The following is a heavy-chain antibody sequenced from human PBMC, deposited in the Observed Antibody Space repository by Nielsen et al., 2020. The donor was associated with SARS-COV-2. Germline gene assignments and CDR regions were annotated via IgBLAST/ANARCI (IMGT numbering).Heavy chain of an antibody. Sequence: GGSLRLSCAASGFTFSDYYMSWIRQAPGKGLEWVSYISSSSSYTNYADSVKGRFTISRDNAKNSLYLQMNSLRAEDTAVYYCARDRSGSPGWFDPWGQGTLVTVSS. CDR2: ISSSSSYT. V-gene: IGHV3-11*06. J-gene: IGHJ5*02. CDR1: GFTFSDYY. CDR3: ARDRSGSPGWFDP. D-gene: IGHD6-25*01.